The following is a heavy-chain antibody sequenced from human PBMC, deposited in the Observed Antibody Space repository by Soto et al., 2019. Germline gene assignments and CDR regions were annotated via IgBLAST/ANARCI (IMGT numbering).Heavy chain of an antibody. Sequence: PSETLSLTCAVSAGSISTTNWYVWVRQPPGMGLEWNGEIYHTGTTTYNPSLKSRVTMSVDTSKNQFSLRLSFVTAADTAVYYCATSSGSAYGLDVWGPGATVTVSS. V-gene: IGHV4-4*02. D-gene: IGHD3-10*01. CDR1: AGSISTTNW. CDR3: ATSSGSAYGLDV. CDR2: IYHTGTT. J-gene: IGHJ6*02.